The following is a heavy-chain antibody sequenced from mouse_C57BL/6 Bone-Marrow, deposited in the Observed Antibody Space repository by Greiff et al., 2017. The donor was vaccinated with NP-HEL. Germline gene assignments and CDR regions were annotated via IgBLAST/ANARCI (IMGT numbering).Heavy chain of an antibody. Sequence: VQLQQSGAELARPGASVKLSCKASGYTFTSYGISWVKQRTGQGLEWIGEIYPRSGNTYYNEKFKGKATLTADKSSSTAYMELRSLTSEDSAVYFCAREDYGSRGWFAYWGQGTLVTVSA. CDR1: GYTFTSYG. D-gene: IGHD1-1*01. J-gene: IGHJ3*01. CDR2: IYPRSGNT. CDR3: AREDYGSRGWFAY. V-gene: IGHV1-81*01.